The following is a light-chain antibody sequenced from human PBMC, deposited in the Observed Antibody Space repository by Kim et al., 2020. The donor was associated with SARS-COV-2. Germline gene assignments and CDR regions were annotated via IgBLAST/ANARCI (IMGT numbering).Light chain of an antibody. V-gene: IGLV2-14*03. CDR2: DVS. Sequence: YDYVSWYQQLPGKAPNLMIYDVSERPSGVSYRFSGSKSGNTASLTISRLRAEDEADYYCSSYTSSSSWVFGGGTQLTV. CDR3: SSYTSSSSWV. CDR1: YDY. J-gene: IGLJ3*02.